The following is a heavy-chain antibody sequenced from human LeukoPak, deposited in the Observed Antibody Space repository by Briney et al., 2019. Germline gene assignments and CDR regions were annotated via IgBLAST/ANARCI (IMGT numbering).Heavy chain of an antibody. Sequence: SETLSLTCAVYGGSFSGYYWSWIRQPPGKGLEWIGEVNHSGSTNYNPSLKSRVTISVDTSKNQFSLKLSSVTAADTAVYYCARAPSGSKRGLDYWGQGTLVTVSS. D-gene: IGHD1-26*01. CDR1: GGSFSGYY. CDR2: VNHSGST. J-gene: IGHJ4*02. CDR3: ARAPSGSKRGLDY. V-gene: IGHV4-34*01.